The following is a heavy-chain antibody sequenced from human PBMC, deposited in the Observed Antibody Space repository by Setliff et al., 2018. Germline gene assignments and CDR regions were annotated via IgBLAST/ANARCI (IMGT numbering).Heavy chain of an antibody. D-gene: IGHD1-26*01. Sequence: GGSLRLSCAASGFTFSAYSMNWVRQAPGKGLEWVSYISRNSNTIDYAVSVTGRFTMSRDNAENSLYLPMNSLRAEDMAVYYCAKDLAPHSGSPEPCFDSWGQGTLVTVSS. CDR3: AKDLAPHSGSPEPCFDS. J-gene: IGHJ4*02. CDR2: ISRNSNTI. CDR1: GFTFSAYS. V-gene: IGHV3-48*01.